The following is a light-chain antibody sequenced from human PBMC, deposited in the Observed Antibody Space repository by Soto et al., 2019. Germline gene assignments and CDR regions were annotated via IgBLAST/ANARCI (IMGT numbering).Light chain of an antibody. J-gene: IGLJ1*01. CDR2: DVT. CDR1: SSDVGGYNY. V-gene: IGLV2-14*03. CDR3: SSYTSDTTGV. Sequence: QSVLTQPASVSGSPGQSIAISCTGTSSDVGGYNYVSWYQQHPGKAPKLMIYDVTTRPSGVSNRFSGSKSGNTAALTISGLQAEDEADYYCSSYTSDTTGVFGTGIKVTVL.